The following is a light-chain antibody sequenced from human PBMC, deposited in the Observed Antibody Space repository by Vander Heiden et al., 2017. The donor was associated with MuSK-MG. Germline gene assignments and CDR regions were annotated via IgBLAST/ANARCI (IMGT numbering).Light chain of an antibody. CDR3: SSYTSTTTGV. V-gene: IGLV2-14*01. CDR2: EVS. J-gene: IGLJ3*02. CDR1: NSDVGAYNF. Sequence: QSALTQPASGSRSPGQSITISCTGTNSDVGAYNFVSWYQQHPGKAPKLMIFEVSARPPGVSDRFSGSKSGNTASLTISGLQAEDEADYYCSSYTSTTTGVFGAGTKLTVL.